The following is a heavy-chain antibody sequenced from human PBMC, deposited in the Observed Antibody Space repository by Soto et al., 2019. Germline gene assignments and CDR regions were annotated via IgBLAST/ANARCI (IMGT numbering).Heavy chain of an antibody. D-gene: IGHD2-21*02. CDR2: ITSDGKSK. V-gene: IGHV3-74*01. CDR3: ARESGDWPLNWFDP. J-gene: IGHJ5*02. Sequence: GGSLRLSCAASGFNFSNHWMHWVRQRPGEGLVWVSRITSDGKSKAYAGSVKGRFAISRDNAKNTLYLQMNGLTAEDTAVYYCARESGDWPLNWFDPWGLGTLVTVSS. CDR1: GFNFSNHW.